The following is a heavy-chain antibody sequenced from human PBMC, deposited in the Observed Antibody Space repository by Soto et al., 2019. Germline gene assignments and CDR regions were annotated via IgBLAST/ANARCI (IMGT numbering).Heavy chain of an antibody. V-gene: IGHV4-59*01. CDR2: MYYNGNI. Sequence: PWETLSLTCNVSGGSISNYYWTWVRQSPEKGLEWIGYMYYNGNINYNPSLKSRVTISIDTSKNQFSLTLKSVTAADTAVYYCASWGNWFDPWGQGVLVTVSS. CDR3: ASWGNWFDP. CDR1: GGSISNYY. J-gene: IGHJ5*02. D-gene: IGHD3-16*01.